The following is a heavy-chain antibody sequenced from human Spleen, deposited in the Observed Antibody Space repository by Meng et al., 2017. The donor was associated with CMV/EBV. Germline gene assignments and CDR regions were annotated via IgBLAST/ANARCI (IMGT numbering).Heavy chain of an antibody. Sequence: SVKVSCKASGGTFNIYTFSWVRQAPGQGLEWMGGIIPILDTPNYAQRFQGRVTITADKSTSTAYMALSRLRSEDTAVYYCARVTSALDYWGQGTLVTVSS. CDR3: ARVTSALDY. CDR2: IIPILDTP. J-gene: IGHJ4*02. CDR1: GGTFNIYT. V-gene: IGHV1-69*08. D-gene: IGHD3-3*01.